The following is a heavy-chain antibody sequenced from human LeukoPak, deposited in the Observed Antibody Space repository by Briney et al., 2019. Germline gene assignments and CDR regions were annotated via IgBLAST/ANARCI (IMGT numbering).Heavy chain of an antibody. CDR2: INPNSGGT. Sequence: ASVKVSCKASGYTFTDYYMHWVRQAPGQGLEWMGRINPNSGGTNYAQRFQARVTMTRDTSISTAYMELSRLRSDDTALYYCARAAYYYDGSGYYLGDWGQGTLVTVSS. D-gene: IGHD3-22*01. CDR3: ARAAYYYDGSGYYLGD. J-gene: IGHJ4*02. V-gene: IGHV1-2*06. CDR1: GYTFTDYY.